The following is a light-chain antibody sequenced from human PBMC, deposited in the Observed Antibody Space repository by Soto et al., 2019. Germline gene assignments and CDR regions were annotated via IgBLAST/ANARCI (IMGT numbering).Light chain of an antibody. CDR3: QQRRNWPLT. Sequence: EIVLTQSPATLSLSPGERATLSCRASQSVDSYLTWYQQRPGQAPRLLDYDVSKRATGIPVRFSGSGSGTDFTLTISSLEPEDVAIYYCQQRRNWPLTFGGGTKVEIK. CDR2: DVS. V-gene: IGKV3-11*01. J-gene: IGKJ4*01. CDR1: QSVDSY.